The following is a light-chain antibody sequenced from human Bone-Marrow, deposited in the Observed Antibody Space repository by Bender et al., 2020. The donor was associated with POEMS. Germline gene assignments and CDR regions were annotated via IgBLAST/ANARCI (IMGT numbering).Light chain of an antibody. Sequence: QSVLTQPPSVSGAPGQKVTISCTGGRSNIGGGYDVHWYQHLPGTAPKLLIYRNKNRPSGVPDRFSGSKSGTSASLAITGLQAEDEADYYCQSYDNSLSGSWVFGGGTKLTVL. CDR2: RNK. CDR1: RSNIGGGYD. CDR3: QSYDNSLSGSWV. J-gene: IGLJ3*02. V-gene: IGLV1-40*01.